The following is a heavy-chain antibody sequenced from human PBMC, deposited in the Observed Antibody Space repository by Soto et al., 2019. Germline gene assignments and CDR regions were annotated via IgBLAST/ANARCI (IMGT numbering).Heavy chain of an antibody. Sequence: EVQLVESGGGLVQPGESLRLSCVASGFTFNNYWMHWVRQAPGKGLVWVSRISTDESSTNYADSVTGRFTISRDNAMNTLYLQMNSLRAQDTAVYYCARDNWNSYWGQGTLVTVSS. CDR2: ISTDESST. V-gene: IGHV3-74*01. D-gene: IGHD1-7*01. CDR3: ARDNWNSY. J-gene: IGHJ4*02. CDR1: GFTFNNYW.